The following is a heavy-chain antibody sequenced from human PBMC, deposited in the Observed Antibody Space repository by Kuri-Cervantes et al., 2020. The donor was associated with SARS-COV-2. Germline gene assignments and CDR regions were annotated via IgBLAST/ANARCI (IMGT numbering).Heavy chain of an antibody. Sequence: GEALKIPWAGFEFTFSTYWMSRVRQAPGQGLEWVANLKQEGSEKYHVDPVKGRFTISRDNAKNSLYLPMNRLRADDTAGYYFAKGTRWLQADTFDYWGQGTLVTVSS. CDR2: LKQEGSEK. J-gene: IGHJ4*02. CDR1: EFTFSTYW. V-gene: IGHV3-7*03. CDR3: AKGTRWLQADTFDY. D-gene: IGHD5-24*01.